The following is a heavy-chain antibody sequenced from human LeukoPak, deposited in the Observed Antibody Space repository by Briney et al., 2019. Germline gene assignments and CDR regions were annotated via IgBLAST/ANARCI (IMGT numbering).Heavy chain of an antibody. V-gene: IGHV4-34*01. Sequence: PETLCLTCAVSEMSFTPYYWNWIRQSPGKGLEWIGEINYGRSTKYTPSLEGRGTILIDPCKNQFSLKLTSVTAADTAVYYCARGFPPGSGSRGSHAFDVWGQGTMVTVSS. CDR1: EMSFTPYY. CDR3: ARGFPPGSGSRGSHAFDV. D-gene: IGHD6-19*01. J-gene: IGHJ3*01. CDR2: INYGRST.